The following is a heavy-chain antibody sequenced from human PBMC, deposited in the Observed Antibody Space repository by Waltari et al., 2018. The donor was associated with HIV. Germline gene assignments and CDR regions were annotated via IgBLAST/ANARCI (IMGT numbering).Heavy chain of an antibody. CDR1: GGSISSSNW. J-gene: IGHJ6*02. CDR3: ARGRERPHYYYYGRDV. V-gene: IGHV4-4*02. CDR2: IYHSGRT. Sequence: QVQLQESGPGLVKPSGTLSLTCAVSGGSISSSNWWSWVRQPPGKGLEWIGVIYHSGRTNYNPSLKSRVTISVDKSKNQFSLKRSSESAADTAGYYCARGRERPHYYYYGRDVWGQGTTVTVAS.